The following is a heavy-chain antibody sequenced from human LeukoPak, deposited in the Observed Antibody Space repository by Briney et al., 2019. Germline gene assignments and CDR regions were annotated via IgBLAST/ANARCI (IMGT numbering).Heavy chain of an antibody. J-gene: IGHJ4*02. Sequence: PSQTLSLTCTVSGGSISSGSYYWSWIRQPAGKGLEWIGRIYTSGSTNYNPSLKSRVTISVDTSKNQFSLKLSSVTAADTAVYYCARGDTVTTFIYWGQGTLVTVSS. CDR2: IYTSGST. CDR3: ARGDTVTTFIY. V-gene: IGHV4-61*02. D-gene: IGHD4-17*01. CDR1: GGSISSGSYY.